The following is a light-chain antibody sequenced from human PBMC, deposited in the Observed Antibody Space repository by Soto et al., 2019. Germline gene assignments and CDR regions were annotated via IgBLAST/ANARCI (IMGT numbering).Light chain of an antibody. Sequence: EIVLTQSPGTLSLSPGERATLSCRASQSFNSIYLAWYQQNPGQAPRLLIYGASSRATGIPDRFSGSGSGTDFTLTISRLEPEDFAVYYCQQYGNSPQTFGQGTKVDI. CDR3: QQYGNSPQT. V-gene: IGKV3-20*01. CDR2: GAS. J-gene: IGKJ1*01. CDR1: QSFNSIY.